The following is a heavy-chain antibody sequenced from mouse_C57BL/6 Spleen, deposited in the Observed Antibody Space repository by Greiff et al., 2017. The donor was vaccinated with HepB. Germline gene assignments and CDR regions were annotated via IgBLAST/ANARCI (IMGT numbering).Heavy chain of an antibody. Sequence: QVQLQQPGAELVRPGSSVKLSCKASGYTFTSYWMHWVKQRPIQGLEWIGNIDPSDSETHYNQKFKDKATLTVDKSSSTAYMQLSSLTSEDSAVYYCARPSSGGRAMDYWGQGTSVTVSS. CDR2: IDPSDSET. V-gene: IGHV1-52*01. J-gene: IGHJ4*01. D-gene: IGHD3-2*02. CDR3: ARPSSGGRAMDY. CDR1: GYTFTSYW.